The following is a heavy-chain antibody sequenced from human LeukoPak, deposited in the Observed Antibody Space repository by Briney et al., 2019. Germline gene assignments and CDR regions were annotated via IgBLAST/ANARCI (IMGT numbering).Heavy chain of an antibody. V-gene: IGHV4-59*01. CDR2: IYYSGST. D-gene: IGHD2-2*03. CDR1: GGSISSYY. J-gene: IGHJ5*02. Sequence: PETLSLTCTVSGGSISSYYWSWIRQPPGKGLEWIGYIYYSGSTNYNPSLKSRVTISVDTSKNQFSLKLSSVTAADTAVYYCARVSVGYCSSTSCYSTRPLNWFDPWGQGTLVTVSS. CDR3: ARVSVGYCSSTSCYSTRPLNWFDP.